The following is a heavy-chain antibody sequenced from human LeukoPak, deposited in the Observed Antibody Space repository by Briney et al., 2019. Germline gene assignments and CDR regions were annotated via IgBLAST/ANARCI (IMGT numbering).Heavy chain of an antibody. CDR2: IYSGGST. D-gene: IGHD3-22*01. Sequence: PGGSLRLSCAASGFTFSSYAMSWVRQAPGKGLEWVSVIYSGGSTYYADSVKGRFTISRDNSKNTLYLQMNSLRAEDTAVYYCARDEYDSSSYHTGFDYWGQGTLVTVSS. V-gene: IGHV3-66*02. J-gene: IGHJ4*02. CDR3: ARDEYDSSSYHTGFDY. CDR1: GFTFSSYA.